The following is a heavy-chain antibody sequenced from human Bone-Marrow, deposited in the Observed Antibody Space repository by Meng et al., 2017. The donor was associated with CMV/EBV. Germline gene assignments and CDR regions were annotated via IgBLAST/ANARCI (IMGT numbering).Heavy chain of an antibody. CDR2: IIPIFGTA. D-gene: IGHD4-23*01. CDR1: GGTFSSYA. Sequence: SVKVSCKASGGTFSSYAISWVRQAPGQGLEWMGGIIPIFGTANYAQKFQGRVTITTDESTSTAYMELGSLRSEDTAVYYCARGSMVVTPRFGMDVWGQGTTVTVSS. V-gene: IGHV1-69*05. CDR3: ARGSMVVTPRFGMDV. J-gene: IGHJ6*02.